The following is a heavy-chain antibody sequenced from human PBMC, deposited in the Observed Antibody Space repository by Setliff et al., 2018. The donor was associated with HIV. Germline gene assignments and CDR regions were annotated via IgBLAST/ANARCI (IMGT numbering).Heavy chain of an antibody. J-gene: IGHJ4*02. D-gene: IGHD2-2*01. CDR2: ISHSGST. V-gene: IGHV4-59*11. Sequence: PSETLSLTCIVSGDSITSHYWSWVRQPPGQELEWIWEISHSGSTNYNPSLKSRVTISLDRFKNQFSLKLTSVTAADTAVYYCASRVPAARHFDYWGQGTLVTVSS. CDR1: GDSITSHY. CDR3: ASRVPAARHFDY.